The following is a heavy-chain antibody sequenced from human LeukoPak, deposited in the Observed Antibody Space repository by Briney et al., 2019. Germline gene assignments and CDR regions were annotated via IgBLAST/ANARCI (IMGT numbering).Heavy chain of an antibody. D-gene: IGHD2/OR15-2a*01. Sequence: PGGSLRLSCAASEFTFSSYAMQWVRQAPGKGLEWVSGISASGGNTWYADSVEGRFTISRDNSKNTLYLQMNSLRAEDTAVYYCAKYVSARGPPYALAVWGQGTTVTVSS. CDR2: ISASGGNT. CDR1: EFTFSSYA. CDR3: AKYVSARGPPYALAV. V-gene: IGHV3-23*01. J-gene: IGHJ6*02.